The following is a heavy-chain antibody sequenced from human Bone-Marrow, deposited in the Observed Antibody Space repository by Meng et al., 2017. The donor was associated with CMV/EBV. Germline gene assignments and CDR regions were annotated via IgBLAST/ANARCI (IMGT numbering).Heavy chain of an antibody. D-gene: IGHD2-2*02. Sequence: WLRPPPGNGLEWIGGIYQSGSTNYNPSPKSRVTISVDTSKNQFSLKLSSVTAADTAVYYCARAPRYCSSTSCYTTARGYGGLYFDYWGQGTLVTVSS. CDR2: IYQSGST. CDR3: ARAPRYCSSTSCYTTARGYGGLYFDY. V-gene: IGHV4-4*02. J-gene: IGHJ4*02.